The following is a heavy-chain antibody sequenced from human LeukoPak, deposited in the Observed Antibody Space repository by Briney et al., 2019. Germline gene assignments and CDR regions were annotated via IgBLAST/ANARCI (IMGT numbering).Heavy chain of an antibody. CDR1: GFTFSDYY. V-gene: IGHV3-11*04. D-gene: IGHD5-12*01. CDR3: ARDSYSGYDCFDY. J-gene: IGHJ4*02. CDR2: ISSSSSTI. Sequence: PGGSLRLSCAASGFTFSDYYMSWIRQAPGKGLEWVSYISSSSSTIYYADSVKGRFTISRDNAKNSLYLQMNSLRAEDTAVYYCARDSYSGYDCFDYWGQGTLVTVSS.